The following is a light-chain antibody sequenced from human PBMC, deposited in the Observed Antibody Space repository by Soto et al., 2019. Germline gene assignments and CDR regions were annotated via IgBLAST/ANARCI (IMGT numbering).Light chain of an antibody. CDR1: SSDVGAYNY. V-gene: IGLV2-14*01. CDR3: FSFTTDWTHV. J-gene: IGLJ1*01. CDR2: EVS. Sequence: VLTQPASVSGSPGQSITISCTGTSSDVGAYNYVSWFQQHPGKAPTLIISEVSNRPSGVSNRFSGSKSGNAASLTISGLQAEDEADYFCFSFTTDWTHVFGTGTKVTVL.